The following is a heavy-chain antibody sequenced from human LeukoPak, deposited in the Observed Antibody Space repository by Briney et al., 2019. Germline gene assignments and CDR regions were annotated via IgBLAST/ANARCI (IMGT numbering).Heavy chain of an antibody. D-gene: IGHD4-17*01. CDR3: TXXXXXDXGX. CDR2: VFHTGTA. Sequence: SETPSLTCSVSGASISRTTYYWGWIRQPPGKGLEWIGSVFHTGTAYYNPSLRSRVTLSVDTSKNQFSLKMSSVTAADTAVYYXTXXXXXDXGXWGQXXLVAVSS. J-gene: IGHJ5*02. V-gene: IGHV4-39*05. CDR1: GASISRTTYY.